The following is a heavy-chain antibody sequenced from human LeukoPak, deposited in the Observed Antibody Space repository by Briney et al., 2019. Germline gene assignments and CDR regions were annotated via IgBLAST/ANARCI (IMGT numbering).Heavy chain of an antibody. CDR2: IWYDGSYK. J-gene: IGHJ4*02. Sequence: PGGSLRLSCTASGFTFSNCGMHWVRRAPGKGLEWVAVIWYDGSYKYYADSVKGRFTISRDNSKNTLYLQMNSLRAEDTAVYYCARDYCSGGSCQLDYWGQGTLVTVSS. CDR1: GFTFSNCG. CDR3: ARDYCSGGSCQLDY. D-gene: IGHD2-15*01. V-gene: IGHV3-33*01.